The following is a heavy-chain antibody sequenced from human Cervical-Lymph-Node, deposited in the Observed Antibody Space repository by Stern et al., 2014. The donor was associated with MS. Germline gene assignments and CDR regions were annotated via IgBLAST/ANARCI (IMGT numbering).Heavy chain of an antibody. D-gene: IGHD5-12*01. CDR2: ISGSGGST. J-gene: IGHJ4*02. CDR1: GYTFSNYA. CDR3: AKGRGYSAYGAIDS. V-gene: IGHV3-23*04. Sequence: VQLVQSGGGLVQPGGSLRLSCAASGYTFSNYAMTWVRQAPGKGLEWVSVISGSGGSTYYADSVKGRFTISRDNSKNTVYLKMNSLRAEDTAVYYCAKGRGYSAYGAIDSWGQGTLVTVSS.